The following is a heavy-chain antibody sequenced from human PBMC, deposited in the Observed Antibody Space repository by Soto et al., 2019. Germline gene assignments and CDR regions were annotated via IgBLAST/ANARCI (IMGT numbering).Heavy chain of an antibody. J-gene: IGHJ4*02. V-gene: IGHV3-15*07. CDR2: IKSKTDGGTT. CDR3: TTGPFFDWLLKAYFDY. D-gene: IGHD3-9*01. Sequence: PGGSLRLSCAASGFTFSNAWMNWVRQAPRKGLEWVGRIKSKTDGGTTDYAAPVKGRFTISRDDSKNTLYLQMNSLKTEDTAVYYCTTGPFFDWLLKAYFDYWGQGTLVTVSS. CDR1: GFTFSNAW.